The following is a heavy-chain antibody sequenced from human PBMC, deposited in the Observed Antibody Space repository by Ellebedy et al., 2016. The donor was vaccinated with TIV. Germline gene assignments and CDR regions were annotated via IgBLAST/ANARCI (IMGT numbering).Heavy chain of an antibody. CDR1: GGSFSGYY. V-gene: IGHV4-34*01. CDR2: INHSGST. Sequence: MPGGSLRLSCAVYGGSFSGYYWNWIRQPPGKGLEWIGEINHSGSTYCNLSLKSRVTVSVDTSKNQFYLKLTSVTAADTAVYYCARGPEVRVGATSFHYWGHGNLVTVSS. D-gene: IGHD1-26*01. J-gene: IGHJ4*01. CDR3: ARGPEVRVGATSFHY.